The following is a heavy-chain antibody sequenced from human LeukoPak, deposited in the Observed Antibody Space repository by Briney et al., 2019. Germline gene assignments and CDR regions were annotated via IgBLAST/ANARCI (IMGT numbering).Heavy chain of an antibody. D-gene: IGHD2-21*02. CDR2: INQDGSER. CDR3: ARWAGRCGGDCQSEDP. J-gene: IGHJ5*02. CDR1: GFTFSKSW. Sequence: GGSLRLSCVGSGFTFSKSWMRWVRQAPGKGPEYVAYINQDGSERNYIDSVKGRFTISRDNTRNSLFLRMYSLRDEDTAIYYCARWAGRCGGDCQSEDPWGLGTLVTVSS. V-gene: IGHV3-7*01.